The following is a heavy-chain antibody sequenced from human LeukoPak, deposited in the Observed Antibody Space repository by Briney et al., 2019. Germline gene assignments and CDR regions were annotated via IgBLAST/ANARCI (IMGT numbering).Heavy chain of an antibody. V-gene: IGHV4-34*01. CDR3: AREDYYFDS. J-gene: IGHJ4*02. Sequence: PSETLSLTCSVSGQSVGEYYWTWMRQPPGKGLEWIGEINHNHGSKYNPSLNSRATISLNTSKNQFSLSLHSVTAADSAVYYCAREDYYFDSWGQGTLVAVSS. D-gene: IGHD2-15*01. CDR1: GQSVGEYY. CDR2: INHNHGS.